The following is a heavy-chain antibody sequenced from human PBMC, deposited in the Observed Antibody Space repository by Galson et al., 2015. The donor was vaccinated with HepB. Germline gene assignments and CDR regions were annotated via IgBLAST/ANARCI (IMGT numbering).Heavy chain of an antibody. D-gene: IGHD3-16*01. CDR3: AEDDQALYSSRLGY. CDR1: GFSFSTYG. J-gene: IGHJ4*02. Sequence: SLRLSCAASGFSFSTYGMHWVRQIPGKGLEWVAVIWYDGSKEYYGDSVKGRLTISRDNSRNTVYLQMNNVTAEDTAVYYCAEDDQALYSSRLGYWGRGTLVTVSS. CDR2: IWYDGSKE. V-gene: IGHV3-33*03.